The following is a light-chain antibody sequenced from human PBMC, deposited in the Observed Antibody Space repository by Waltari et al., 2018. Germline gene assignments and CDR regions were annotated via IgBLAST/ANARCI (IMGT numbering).Light chain of an antibody. CDR3: QHYLRLPVT. CDR2: GAS. CDR1: QSVSRA. J-gene: IGKJ1*01. V-gene: IGKV3-20*01. Sequence: SCRTGQSVSRALAWYQQKPGQAPRLLSYGASTRATGIPDRFSGSGSGTDFSLTISRLEPDDFAVYYCQHYLRLPVTFGQGTTVEI.